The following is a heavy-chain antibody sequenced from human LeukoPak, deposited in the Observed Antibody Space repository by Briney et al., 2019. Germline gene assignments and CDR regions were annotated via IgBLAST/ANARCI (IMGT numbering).Heavy chain of an antibody. CDR1: GFTFSSYA. CDR2: ISYDGSNK. J-gene: IGHJ4*02. CDR3: ARDSTCYDFWSGYFDY. D-gene: IGHD3-3*01. V-gene: IGHV3-30-3*01. Sequence: PGGSLRLSCAASGFTFSSYAMHWVRQAPGKGLEWVAVISYDGSNKYYADSVKGRFTISRDNSKNTLYLQVNSLRAEDTAVYYCARDSTCYDFWSGYFDYWGQGTLVTVSS.